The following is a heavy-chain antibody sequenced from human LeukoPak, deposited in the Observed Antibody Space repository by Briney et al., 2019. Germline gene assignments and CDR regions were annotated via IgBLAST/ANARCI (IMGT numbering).Heavy chain of an antibody. CDR1: GFTVSSDY. V-gene: IGHV3-53*05. D-gene: IGHD2-2*02. CDR2: IFSGGTI. Sequence: GGSLGLSCAASGFTVSSDYMSWVRQAPGKGLEWVSVIFSGGTIYYADSVKGRFTISRDNSKNTLYLQMNSLRAEDTAVYYCARAPRGVVVPAAIGFWGQGTLVTVSS. J-gene: IGHJ4*02. CDR3: ARAPRGVVVPAAIGF.